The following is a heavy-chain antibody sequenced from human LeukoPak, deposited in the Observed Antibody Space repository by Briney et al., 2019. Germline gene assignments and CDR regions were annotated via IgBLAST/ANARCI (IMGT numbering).Heavy chain of an antibody. Sequence: ASVKVSCKASGYTFTSYYMHWVRQAPEQGLEWMGITNPSGGSTSYAQKFQGRVTVTRDMSTSTVYMELSSLRSEDTAVYYCARKRSGWYHFDYWGQGTLVTVSS. D-gene: IGHD6-19*01. V-gene: IGHV1-46*01. CDR1: GYTFTSYY. CDR3: ARKRSGWYHFDY. J-gene: IGHJ4*02. CDR2: TNPSGGST.